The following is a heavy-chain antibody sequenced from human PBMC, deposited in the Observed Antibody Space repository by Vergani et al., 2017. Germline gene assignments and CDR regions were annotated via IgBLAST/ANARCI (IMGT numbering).Heavy chain of an antibody. J-gene: IGHJ4*02. CDR2: ISGSGGST. CDR3: AKGTSWFGDLFDY. Sequence: EVQLLESGGGLVQPGGSLRLSCAASGFTFSSYAMSWVRQAPGKGLEWVSAISGSGGSTYYADSVKGRFTISRDNSRNTLYLQMNSLRAEDTAVYYCAKGTSWFGDLFDYWGQGTLVTVSS. D-gene: IGHD3-10*01. V-gene: IGHV3-23*01. CDR1: GFTFSSYA.